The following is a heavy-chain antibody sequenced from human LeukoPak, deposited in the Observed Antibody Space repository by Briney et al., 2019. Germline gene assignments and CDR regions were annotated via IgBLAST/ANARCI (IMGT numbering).Heavy chain of an antibody. Sequence: GGSLRLSCAASGFIFSSYGMHWVRQAPGKGLEWVTFISYDGTNKYYADSVKGRFTISRDNSKNTLYLQMNSLRAEDTAVYYCSKRGYSVYDEFDYWGQGTLVTVSS. V-gene: IGHV3-30*18. D-gene: IGHD5/OR15-5a*01. J-gene: IGHJ4*02. CDR3: SKRGYSVYDEFDY. CDR1: GFIFSSYG. CDR2: ISYDGTNK.